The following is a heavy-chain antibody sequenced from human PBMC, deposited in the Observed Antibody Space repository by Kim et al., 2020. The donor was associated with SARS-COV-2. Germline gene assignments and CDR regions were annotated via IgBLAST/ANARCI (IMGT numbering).Heavy chain of an antibody. CDR2: IYYSGST. CDR1: GGSISSSSYY. D-gene: IGHD5-18*01. J-gene: IGHJ4*02. Sequence: SETLSLTCTVSGGSISSSSYYWGWIRQPPGKGLEWIGSIYYSGSTYYNPSLKSRVTISVDTSKNQFSLKLSSVTAADTAVYYCARGGGYSYGLDYWGQGTLVTVSS. V-gene: IGHV4-39*01. CDR3: ARGGGYSYGLDY.